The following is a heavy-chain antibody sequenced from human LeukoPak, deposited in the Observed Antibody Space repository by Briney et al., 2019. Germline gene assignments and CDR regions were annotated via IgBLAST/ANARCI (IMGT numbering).Heavy chain of an antibody. J-gene: IGHJ4*02. D-gene: IGHD6-6*01. Sequence: SVTLSLTCTVSGDSISSYYWSWIRQPPGKGVEWIGCIYTSGGTNYIPSLKGRVTISIDTSKNQFSLQPSSVTAADSGVYYGARLTRLSTSPDRYYLDYWGQGTLVTVSS. CDR1: GDSISSYY. V-gene: IGHV4-4*09. CDR3: ARLTRLSTSPDRYYLDY. CDR2: IYTSGGT.